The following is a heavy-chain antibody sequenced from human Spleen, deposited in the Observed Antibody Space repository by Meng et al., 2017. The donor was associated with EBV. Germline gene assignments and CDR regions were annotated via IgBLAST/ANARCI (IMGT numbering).Heavy chain of an antibody. J-gene: IGHJ4*02. Sequence: QTQLGQAGPGLVKPSDTLSLTCAVSGESFRCFYCSWIRQPPGKALEWIGEINHSGSTNYNPSLKSRVTISVDTSKRQFSLKLRSMTAADTAVYYCATGWGKANYWGQGTLVTVSS. D-gene: IGHD3-16*01. CDR1: GESFRCFY. CDR2: INHSGST. CDR3: ATGWGKANY. V-gene: IGHV4-34*10.